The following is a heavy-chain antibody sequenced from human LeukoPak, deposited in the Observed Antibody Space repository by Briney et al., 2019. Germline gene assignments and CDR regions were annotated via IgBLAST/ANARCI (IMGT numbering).Heavy chain of an antibody. J-gene: IGHJ6*03. V-gene: IGHV3-64*01. CDR3: ARDQAGYTDV. Sequence: GGSLRLSPAAPVFTFSAYVMYAGCQAPGKGLEYVSGISSNGGSTYYVNAVKGRFTISRDNSKNTLYLQMCRRRADDMAVYYCARDQAGYTDVSGKGTTVTVSS. CDR2: ISSNGGST. CDR1: VFTFSAYV.